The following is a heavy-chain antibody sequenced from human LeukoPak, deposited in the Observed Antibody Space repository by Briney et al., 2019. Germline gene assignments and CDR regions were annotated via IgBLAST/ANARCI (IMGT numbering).Heavy chain of an antibody. D-gene: IGHD6-13*01. Sequence: SETLSLTCSVSGDSISSSRYYWGWIRQPPGKGLEWIGTVYYSGSTYYNPSVKSRVTISVDRSKNQFSLKLISVTAADTAVYYCAAAHYSSTWYYFDYWGQGTLVTVSS. CDR3: AAAHYSSTWYYFDY. J-gene: IGHJ4*02. CDR1: GDSISSSRYY. CDR2: VYYSGST. V-gene: IGHV4-39*01.